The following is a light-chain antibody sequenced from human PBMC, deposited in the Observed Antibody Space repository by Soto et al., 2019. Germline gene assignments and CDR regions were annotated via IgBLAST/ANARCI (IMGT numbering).Light chain of an antibody. CDR3: QQYNSYS. CDR1: QSIINL. V-gene: IGKV1-5*01. Sequence: DIQMTQSPSTLPASVGDRVTITCRASQSIINLLSWYQQKPGTAPKVMIYHASNLQSGVPSRFSGSGSGTEFTITISSLQPDDFATYYCQQYNSYSFGQGTKVDIK. J-gene: IGKJ1*01. CDR2: HAS.